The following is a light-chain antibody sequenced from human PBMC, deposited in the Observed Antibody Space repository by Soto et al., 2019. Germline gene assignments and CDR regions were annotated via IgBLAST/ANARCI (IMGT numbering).Light chain of an antibody. CDR2: SAS. V-gene: IGKV1-39*01. J-gene: IGKJ1*01. CDR3: QKYDRAPT. CDR1: QSISSY. Sequence: DIQMTQSPSSLSASVGDRVTITCRASQSISSYLNWYQQKPGKAPKLLIYSASSLQSGVPSRFSGSGSGTDFTLTISSLQPEDVATYYCQKYDRAPTFGPGTKVDIK.